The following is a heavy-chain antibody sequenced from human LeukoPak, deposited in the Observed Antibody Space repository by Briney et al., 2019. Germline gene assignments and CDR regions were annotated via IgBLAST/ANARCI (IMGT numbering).Heavy chain of an antibody. CDR2: ISVYSGNT. D-gene: IGHD3-10*01. CDR1: GYTLTRYG. Sequence: GASVKVSCKASGYTLTRYGISWVRQAPGQGLEWMGWISVYSGNTNYAQKLQGRVTLTTDTSTSTAYMELGSLRSDDTAVYYCARDADGAIDYWGQGTLVTVSS. V-gene: IGHV1-18*01. CDR3: ARDADGAIDY. J-gene: IGHJ4*02.